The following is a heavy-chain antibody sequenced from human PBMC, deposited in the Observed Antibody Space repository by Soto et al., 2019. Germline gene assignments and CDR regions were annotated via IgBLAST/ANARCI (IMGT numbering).Heavy chain of an antibody. CDR1: GFPFSIYG. V-gene: IGHV3-33*01. J-gene: IGHJ5*02. D-gene: IGHD3-10*01. CDR3: ARDRTYYGSGSYKRGGWLDP. Sequence: PGGSLRLSCAASGFPFSIYGMHLVRQSPGKGLEWVAVIWYDGSNKYYADSVKGRFTISRDNSKNTLYLQMNRLRAEDTAVYYCARDRTYYGSGSYKRGGWLDPWDQGPLVTVSS. CDR2: IWYDGSNK.